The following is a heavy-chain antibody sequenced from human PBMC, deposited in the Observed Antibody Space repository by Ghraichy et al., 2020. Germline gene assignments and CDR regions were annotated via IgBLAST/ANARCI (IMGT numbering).Heavy chain of an antibody. CDR1: GFTFSSYG. CDR2: IRYDGSNK. Sequence: GGSLRLSCAASGFTFSSYGMHWVRQAPGKGLEWVAFIRYDGSNKYYADSVKGRFTISRDNSKNTLYLQMNSLRAEDTAVYYCAKDTNWKGYYFDYWGQGTLVTVSS. J-gene: IGHJ4*02. V-gene: IGHV3-30*02. D-gene: IGHD1-1*01. CDR3: AKDTNWKGYYFDY.